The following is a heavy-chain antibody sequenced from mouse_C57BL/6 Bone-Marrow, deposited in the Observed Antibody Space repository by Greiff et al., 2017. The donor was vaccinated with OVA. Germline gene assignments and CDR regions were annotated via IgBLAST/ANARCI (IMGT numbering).Heavy chain of an antibody. V-gene: IGHV14-4*01. CDR3: TRLSFAY. J-gene: IGHJ3*01. CDR2: IDPENGDT. CDR1: GFNIKDDY. Sequence: EVQLVESGAELVRPGASVKLSCTASGFNIKDDYMHWVKQRPEQGLEWIGGIDPENGDTEYASKFQGKATITADTSSNTAYLQPSSLTSEDTAVYYCTRLSFAYWGRGTLVTVSA.